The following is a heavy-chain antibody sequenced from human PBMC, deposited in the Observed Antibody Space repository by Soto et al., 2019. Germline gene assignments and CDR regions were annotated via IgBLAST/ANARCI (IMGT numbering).Heavy chain of an antibody. CDR1: GYTFTSDG. J-gene: IGHJ5*02. CDR2: ISAYNGNT. Sequence: ASVKVSCKASGYTFTSDGISWVRQAPGQGLEWMGWISAYNGNTNYAQKLQGRVTMTTDTSTSTAYMELRSLRSDDTAVYYCASFSYYYGSGSYEWFDPWGQGTLVTVSS. D-gene: IGHD3-10*01. V-gene: IGHV1-18*01. CDR3: ASFSYYYGSGSYEWFDP.